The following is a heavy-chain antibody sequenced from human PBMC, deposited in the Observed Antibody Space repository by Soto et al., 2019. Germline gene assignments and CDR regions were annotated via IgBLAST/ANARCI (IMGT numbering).Heavy chain of an antibody. CDR3: AADAAAWQQLVPSDF. CDR2: IAVGSGHT. V-gene: IGHV1-58*01. CDR1: GFTFTSSA. J-gene: IGHJ4*02. Sequence: SVKVSCKASGFTFTSSAVQWVRQARGQRLEWIGWIAVGSGHTNYAQKFQGRVTITRDMSTTTVDLELSSLRSEDTAVYYCAADAAAWQQLVPSDFWGQGXLVTVYS. D-gene: IGHD6-13*01.